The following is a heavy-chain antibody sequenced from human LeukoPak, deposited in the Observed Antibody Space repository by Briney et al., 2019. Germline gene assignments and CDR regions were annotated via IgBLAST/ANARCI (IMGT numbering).Heavy chain of an antibody. CDR2: IDEDGSQK. V-gene: IGHV3-7*01. Sequence: PGGSLRLSCAASGFTFTSYWMSWVRQVPGKGPEWVAHIDEDGSQKYYVDSVKGRFTISRDNTKNSLFLQMNNLRVDDSAAYYCVRVGGSNSYGPCDRWGQGDVVTVSS. CDR3: VRVGGSNSYGPCDR. J-gene: IGHJ5*02. CDR1: GFTFTSYW. D-gene: IGHD5-18*01.